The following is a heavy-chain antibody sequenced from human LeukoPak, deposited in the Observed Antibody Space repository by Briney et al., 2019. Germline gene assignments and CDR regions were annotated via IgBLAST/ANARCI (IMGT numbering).Heavy chain of an antibody. CDR2: IYYSGST. J-gene: IGHJ6*03. CDR1: GGSFSGYY. Sequence: SETLSLTCAVYGGSFSGYYWSWIRQPPGKGLEWIGLIYYSGSTNYNPSLKSRVTISVDTSKNQFSLKLSSVTAADTAVYYCARSSEGRYYYDSSGYSYYYYYMDVWGKGTTVTISS. CDR3: ARSSEGRYYYDSSGYSYYYYYMDV. V-gene: IGHV4-59*01. D-gene: IGHD3-22*01.